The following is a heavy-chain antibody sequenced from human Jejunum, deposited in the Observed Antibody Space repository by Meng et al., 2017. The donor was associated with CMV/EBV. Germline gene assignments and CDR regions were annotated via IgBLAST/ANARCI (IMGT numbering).Heavy chain of an antibody. D-gene: IGHD2-8*01. CDR1: LTFGGEQ. J-gene: IGHJ3*02. V-gene: IGHV3-7*01. CDR2: IKTNGNEK. CDR3: ARDPYNNGGYGAFDM. Sequence: LTFGGEQKTMVRKRPRRGLEWVAKIKTNGNEKYYVDSVKGRFTISRDNAKNSLYLQMSSLRVEDTAIYYCARDPYNNGGYGAFDMWGHGTMVTVSS.